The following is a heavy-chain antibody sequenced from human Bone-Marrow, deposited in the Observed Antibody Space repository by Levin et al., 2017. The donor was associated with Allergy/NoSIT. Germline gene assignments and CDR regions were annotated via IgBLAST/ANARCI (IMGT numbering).Heavy chain of an antibody. D-gene: IGHD4-11*01. V-gene: IGHV3-9*01. Sequence: LSLTCAASGFTFHDSAMHWVRQAPGKGLEWVSGISLNSDNTDYADSVRGRFTISRDNAKNSLYLQMNSLRAEDTALYYCTKGQGFTTWGQGTLVTVSS. J-gene: IGHJ4*02. CDR2: ISLNSDNT. CDR3: TKGQGFTT. CDR1: GFTFHDSA.